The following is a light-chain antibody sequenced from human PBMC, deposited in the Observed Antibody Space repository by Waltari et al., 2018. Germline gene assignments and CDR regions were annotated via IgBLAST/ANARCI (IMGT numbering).Light chain of an antibody. V-gene: IGLV1-44*01. CDR1: SSNIGRYS. CDR2: ANN. J-gene: IGLJ3*02. CDR3: AAWDDSVNGPV. Sequence: QSVLTQPPSASATPGQRVTISCSGSSSNIGRYSANWYQQVPGTAPNLHIHANNNRPSGVPGRCSGSKSGTSASLAISGLQAEDEADYYCAAWDDSVNGPVCGAGTKLTVV.